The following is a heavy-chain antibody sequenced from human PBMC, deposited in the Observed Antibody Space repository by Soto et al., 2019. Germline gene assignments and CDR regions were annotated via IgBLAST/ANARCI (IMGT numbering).Heavy chain of an antibody. Sequence: VQLVQSAAEVKKPGASVRVSCKASGYPFIRYGIAWVRHAAGQGLEWMGWISAYNEYTIYAQKLQGRVTMTADTPTTTLYMQLRGLQSDDTAVYSSARRGYYDHAWGQISHDGLAVGGQGTSVTFSS. CDR1: GYPFIRYG. J-gene: IGHJ6*02. V-gene: IGHV1-18*01. CDR3: ARRGYYDHAWGQISHDGLAV. CDR2: ISAYNEYT. D-gene: IGHD3-16*01.